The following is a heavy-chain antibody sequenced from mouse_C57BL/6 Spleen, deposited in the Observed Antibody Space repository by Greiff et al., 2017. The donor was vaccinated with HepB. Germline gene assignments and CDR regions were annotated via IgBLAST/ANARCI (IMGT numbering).Heavy chain of an antibody. CDR3: ARPNYYGSSYDAMDY. V-gene: IGHV1-80*01. Sequence: QVQLKQSGAELVKPGASVKISCKASGYAFSSYWMNWVKQRPGKGLEWIGQIYPGDGDTNYNGKFKGKATLTADKSSSTAYMQLSSLTSEDSAVYFCARPNYYGSSYDAMDYWGQGTSVTVSS. J-gene: IGHJ4*01. CDR1: GYAFSSYW. D-gene: IGHD1-1*01. CDR2: IYPGDGDT.